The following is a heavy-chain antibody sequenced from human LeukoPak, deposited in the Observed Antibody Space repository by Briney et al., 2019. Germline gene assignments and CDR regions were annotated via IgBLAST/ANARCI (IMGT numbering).Heavy chain of an antibody. D-gene: IGHD2-2*02. Sequence: SETLSLTCTVSGGSISSYYWSWIRQPAGKGLEWIGRIYTSGSTNYNPSLKSRVTMSVDTSKNQFSLKLSSVTAADTAVYYGGRDSCSSTSCYKYNWFDPWGQGTLVTVSS. J-gene: IGHJ5*02. CDR2: IYTSGST. CDR3: GRDSCSSTSCYKYNWFDP. CDR1: GGSISSYY. V-gene: IGHV4-4*07.